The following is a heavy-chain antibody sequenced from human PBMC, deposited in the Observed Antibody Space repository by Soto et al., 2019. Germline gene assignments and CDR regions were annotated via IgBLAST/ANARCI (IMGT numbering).Heavy chain of an antibody. CDR1: GYTFTSYD. V-gene: IGHV1-2*04. D-gene: IGHD2-8*01. CDR3: ARGHSTDCSNGVCSFFYNHEMDV. J-gene: IGHJ6*02. Sequence: ASVKVCCKSSGYTFTSYDINWVRQATGQVLEWMGWINPKSGGTSTAQKFQGWVTMTRDRSISTVYMELTRLRSDDTAVYFCARGHSTDCSNGVCSFFYNHEMDVWGQGTTVTVSS. CDR2: INPKSGGT.